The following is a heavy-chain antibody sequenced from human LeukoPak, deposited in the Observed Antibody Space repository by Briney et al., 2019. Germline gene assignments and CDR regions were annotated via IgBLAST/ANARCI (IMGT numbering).Heavy chain of an antibody. CDR1: GGSISSYY. Sequence: SETLSLTCTVSGGSISSYYWSWIRQPPGKGLEWIGYIYYSGSTNYNPSLKSRVTISVDTSKNQFSLKLSSVTAADTAVYYCARGRTSGYYYGMDVGGQGTTVTVSS. CDR2: IYYSGST. J-gene: IGHJ6*02. D-gene: IGHD3-10*01. CDR3: ARGRTSGYYYGMDV. V-gene: IGHV4-59*01.